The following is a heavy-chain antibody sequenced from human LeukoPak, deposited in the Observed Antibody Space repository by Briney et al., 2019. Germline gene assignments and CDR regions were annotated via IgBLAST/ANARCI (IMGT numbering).Heavy chain of an antibody. Sequence: ASVKVSCKASGYTFTSYYMHWVRQAPGQGLEWMGIINPSGGSTSYAQKFQGRVTMTRDTSTSTVYMELSSLRSEDTAVYYCARGVPTEDYDSSSYYPFAYYFDYWGQGTLVTVSS. CDR1: GYTFTSYY. J-gene: IGHJ4*02. CDR3: ARGVPTEDYDSSSYYPFAYYFDY. CDR2: INPSGGST. D-gene: IGHD3-22*01. V-gene: IGHV1-46*01.